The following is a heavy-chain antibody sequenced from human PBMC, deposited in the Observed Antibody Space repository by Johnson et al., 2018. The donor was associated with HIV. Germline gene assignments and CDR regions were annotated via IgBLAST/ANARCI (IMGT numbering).Heavy chain of an antibody. CDR1: GFTFSRYW. V-gene: IGHV3-66*01. CDR2: IYSGGST. Sequence: VQLVESGGGLAQPGESLRLSCAASGFTFSRYWMSWVRQAPGKGLEWVSVIYSGGSTYYADSVKGRFTISRDTSKNTLYLQMNSLRAEDTAVYYCARDPYYDFLTGPRDAFDIWGQGTMVTVSS. D-gene: IGHD3-9*01. CDR3: ARDPYYDFLTGPRDAFDI. J-gene: IGHJ3*02.